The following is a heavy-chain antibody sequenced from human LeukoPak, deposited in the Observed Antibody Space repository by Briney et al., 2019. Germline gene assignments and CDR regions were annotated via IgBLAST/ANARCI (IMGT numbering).Heavy chain of an antibody. J-gene: IGHJ4*02. Sequence: PGGSLRLSCSASGFTFSNYAMHWVRQAPGKGLEHVSAISSNGGSTYYADSVTGRFTIFRDNSKNTLYLQMSSLRAEDTAVYYCVKHFDYWGQGTLVTVSS. CDR3: VKHFDY. CDR1: GFTFSNYA. CDR2: ISSNGGST. V-gene: IGHV3-64D*06.